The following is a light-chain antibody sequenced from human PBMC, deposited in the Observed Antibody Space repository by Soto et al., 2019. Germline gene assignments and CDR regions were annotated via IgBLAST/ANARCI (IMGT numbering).Light chain of an antibody. CDR1: NSDVGGYDY. CDR3: SSLTSSNTWV. V-gene: IGLV2-14*01. J-gene: IGLJ3*02. CDR2: QVN. Sequence: QSVLTQPASVSGSPGQSITISCTGTNSDVGGYDYVSWYQHYPGKAPKLLIYQVNNRPSGVSSRFSGSKSGNTASLTFSGLQAEDEAEYYCSSLTSSNTWVFGGGTKLTVL.